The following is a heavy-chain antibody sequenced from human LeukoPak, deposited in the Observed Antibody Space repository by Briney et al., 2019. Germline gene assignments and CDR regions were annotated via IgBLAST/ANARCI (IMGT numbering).Heavy chain of an antibody. CDR3: ARETYDLDYFDY. CDR1: GGSISSGGYY. CDR2: IYHSGST. V-gene: IGHV4-30-2*01. J-gene: IGHJ4*02. D-gene: IGHD3-3*01. Sequence: SETLSLTCTVSGGSISSGGYYWSWIRQPPGKGLEWIGYIYHSGSTYYNPSLKSRVTISVDRSKNQFSLKLSSVTAADTAVYYCARETYDLDYFDYWGQGTLVTVSS.